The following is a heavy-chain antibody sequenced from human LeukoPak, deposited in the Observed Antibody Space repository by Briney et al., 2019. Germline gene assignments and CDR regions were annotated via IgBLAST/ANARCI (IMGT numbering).Heavy chain of an antibody. CDR2: ISGSGGVT. J-gene: IGHJ4*02. D-gene: IGHD5-24*01. Sequence: GGSLRLSCAASDFTFSTYSMTWVRQAPGKWLEWVSAISGSGGVTHYADSVKGRFTISRDNSKNTLYLQMNSLRAEDTAVYYCAKDLAEMATIIDYWGQGTLVTVSS. CDR3: AKDLAEMATIIDY. CDR1: DFTFSTYS. V-gene: IGHV3-23*01.